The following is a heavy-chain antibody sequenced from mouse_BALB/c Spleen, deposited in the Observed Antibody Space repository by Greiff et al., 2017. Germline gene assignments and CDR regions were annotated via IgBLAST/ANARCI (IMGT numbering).Heavy chain of an antibody. V-gene: IGHV1-69*01. Sequence: QVQLQQPGAELVMPGASVKMSCKASGYTFTDYWMHWVKQRPGQGLEWIGEIDTSDSYTSYNQKFKGKATLTVDESSSTAYMQLSSLTSEDSAVYYCARVSEPRGAIDYWGQGTSVTVSS. CDR3: ARVSEPRGAIDY. CDR2: IDTSDSYT. CDR1: GYTFTDYW. J-gene: IGHJ4*01.